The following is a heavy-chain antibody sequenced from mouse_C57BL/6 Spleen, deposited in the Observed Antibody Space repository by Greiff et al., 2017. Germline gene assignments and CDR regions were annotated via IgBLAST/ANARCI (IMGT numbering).Heavy chain of an antibody. V-gene: IGHV1-52*01. CDR3: ARDYGSSYSV. CDR1: GYTFTSYW. D-gene: IGHD1-1*01. Sequence: VQLLQPGAELVRPGSSVKLSCKASGYTFTSYWMHWVKQRPIQGLEWIGNIDPSDSETHFNQKFKDKATLTVDKASSTAYMQLSSLTSEDSAVYYCARDYGSSYSVWGTGTTVTVSS. J-gene: IGHJ1*03. CDR2: IDPSDSET.